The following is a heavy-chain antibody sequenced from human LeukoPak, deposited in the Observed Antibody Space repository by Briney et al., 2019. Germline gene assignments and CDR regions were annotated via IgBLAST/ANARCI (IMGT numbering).Heavy chain of an antibody. CDR1: GGSFDGYY. D-gene: IGHD6-13*01. V-gene: IGHV4-34*01. CDR3: ARGPKYISATGPYYFDY. Sequence: SETLSLTCAVFGGSFDGYYWTWIRQSPEKGLEWIGEIVYSGSTNYNPSLKSRVTISVDTSKNQFSLKLSSVTAADTAVYYCARGPKYISATGPYYFDYWGQGTPVTVSS. J-gene: IGHJ4*02. CDR2: IVYSGST.